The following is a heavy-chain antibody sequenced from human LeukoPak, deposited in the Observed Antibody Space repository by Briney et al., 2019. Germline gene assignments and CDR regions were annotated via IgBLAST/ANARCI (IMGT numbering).Heavy chain of an antibody. J-gene: IGHJ4*02. CDR1: GFTFNSYE. D-gene: IGHD3-22*01. CDR3: ARGGGSITMTH. V-gene: IGHV3-48*03. Sequence: PGGSLRLSCAASGFTFNSYEMSWVRQAPGKGLEWVSSISGSGRTIYIADSVKGRFNISRDSANNSLYMHMQTLRVEDTALYYCARGGGSITMTHWGQGTLVTVSS. CDR2: ISGSGRTI.